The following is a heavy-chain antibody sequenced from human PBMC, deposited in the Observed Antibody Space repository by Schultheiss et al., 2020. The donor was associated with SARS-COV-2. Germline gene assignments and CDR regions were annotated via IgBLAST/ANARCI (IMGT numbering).Heavy chain of an antibody. CDR1: GGSISSSSYY. Sequence: SETLSLTCTVSGGSISSSSYYWGWIRQPPGKGLEWIGYIYHSGSTYYNPSLKSRVTISVDTSKNQFSLKLSSVTAADTAVYYCARGSSGWVYWGQGTLVTVSS. CDR3: ARGSSGWVY. D-gene: IGHD6-19*01. J-gene: IGHJ4*02. CDR2: IYHSGST. V-gene: IGHV4-39*07.